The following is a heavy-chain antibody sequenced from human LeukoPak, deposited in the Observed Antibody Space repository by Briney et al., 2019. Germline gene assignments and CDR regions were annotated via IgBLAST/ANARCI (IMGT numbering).Heavy chain of an antibody. D-gene: IGHD2-2*01. CDR3: ARVSLYCSSTSCYWSRYNWFDP. V-gene: IGHV1-2*02. CDR1: GYTFTGYY. J-gene: IGHJ5*02. Sequence: ASVKVSCKPSGYTFTGYYMHWVRQAPGQGLEWMGWINPNSGGTNYAQKFQGRVTMTRDTSLSTAYMELSRLRSDDTAVYYCARVSLYCSSTSCYWSRYNWFDPWGQGTLVTVSS. CDR2: INPNSGGT.